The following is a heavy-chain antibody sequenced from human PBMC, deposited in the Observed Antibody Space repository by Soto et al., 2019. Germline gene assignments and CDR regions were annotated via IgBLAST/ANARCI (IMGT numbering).Heavy chain of an antibody. CDR3: ASVSTVTTPQGGAFDI. CDR2: ISSSSSYI. J-gene: IGHJ3*02. D-gene: IGHD4-17*01. V-gene: IGHV3-21*01. CDR1: GFTFSSYG. Sequence: PGGSLRLSCAASGFTFSSYGMTWVGQAPGKGLEWVSSISSSSSYIYYADAVKGRFTISRDNAKNSLYLQMNSLRAEDTAVYYCASVSTVTTPQGGAFDIWGQGTMVTVSS.